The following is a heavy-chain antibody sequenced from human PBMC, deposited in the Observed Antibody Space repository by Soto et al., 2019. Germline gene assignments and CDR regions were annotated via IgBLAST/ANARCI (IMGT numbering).Heavy chain of an antibody. CDR1: GFTFSSYA. CDR3: AKDAGNLGYCSSPPCSFYYYAMDV. CDR2: LSGSGGIT. Sequence: PGGSLRLSCGASGFTFSSYAMSWVRQAPGKGLEWVSALSGSGGITYYADSVKGRFTISRDNSKNTLYLQMNSLRAEDTAVYYCAKDAGNLGYCSSPPCSFYYYAMDVWGQGTTVTVSS. D-gene: IGHD2-2*01. V-gene: IGHV3-23*01. J-gene: IGHJ6*02.